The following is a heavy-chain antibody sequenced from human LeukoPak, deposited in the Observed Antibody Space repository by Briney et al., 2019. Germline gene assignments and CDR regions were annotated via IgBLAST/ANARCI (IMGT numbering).Heavy chain of an antibody. D-gene: IGHD3-9*01. CDR3: AKAPYDILTGYSPY. CDR2: ISYDGSNK. Sequence: PGRSLRLSCAASGFTFSSYGMHWVRQAPGKGPEWVAVISYDGSNKYYADSVKGRFTISRDNSKNTLYLQTNSLRAEDTAVYYCAKAPYDILTGYSPYWGQGTLVTVSS. CDR1: GFTFSSYG. V-gene: IGHV3-30*18. J-gene: IGHJ4*02.